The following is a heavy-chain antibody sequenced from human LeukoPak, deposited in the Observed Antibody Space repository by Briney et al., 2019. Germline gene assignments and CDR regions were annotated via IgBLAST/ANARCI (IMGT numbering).Heavy chain of an antibody. V-gene: IGHV1-2*02. D-gene: IGHD3-3*01. CDR2: INPNSGGT. CDR1: GYTFTGYY. J-gene: IGHJ1*01. Sequence: GASVKVSCKASGYTFTGYYMHWVRQAPGQGLEWMGWINPNSGGTNYAQKFQGRVTMTRDTSISTAYMELSRLRSDDTAVYYCARDWRFLEWLLPGGDPEYFQHWGQGTLVTVSS. CDR3: ARDWRFLEWLLPGGDPEYFQH.